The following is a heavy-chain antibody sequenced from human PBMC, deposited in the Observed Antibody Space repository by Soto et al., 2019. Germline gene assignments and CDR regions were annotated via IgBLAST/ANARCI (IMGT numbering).Heavy chain of an antibody. Sequence: QVQLQQWGAGLLKPSETLSLTCAVYGGSFSGYYWSWIRQPPGKGLEWIGEINHSGSTNYNPSLKSRVTISVDTSKHQLSLKLSSVTAADTAVYYCASCSGSCYSTGYGMDVWGQGTTVTVSS. CDR3: ASCSGSCYSTGYGMDV. J-gene: IGHJ6*02. D-gene: IGHD2-15*01. CDR2: INHSGST. CDR1: GGSFSGYY. V-gene: IGHV4-34*01.